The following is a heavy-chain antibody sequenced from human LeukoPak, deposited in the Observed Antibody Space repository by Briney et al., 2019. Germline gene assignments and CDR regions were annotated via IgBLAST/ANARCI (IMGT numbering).Heavy chain of an antibody. Sequence: ASVKVSSKASGYTFPSYYMHWVRQAPGQGLEWMGILNPSGGSTSYAQKFQGRVTMTRDTSTSTVYMELSSLRSEDTAVYYCARSMENVLSYYMDVWGEGTTVTVSS. V-gene: IGHV1-46*01. D-gene: IGHD1-1*01. CDR2: LNPSGGST. J-gene: IGHJ6*03. CDR3: ARSMENVLSYYMDV. CDR1: GYTFPSYY.